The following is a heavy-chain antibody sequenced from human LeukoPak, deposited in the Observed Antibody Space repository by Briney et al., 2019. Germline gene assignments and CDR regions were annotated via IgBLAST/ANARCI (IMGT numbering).Heavy chain of an antibody. D-gene: IGHD3-3*01. V-gene: IGHV3-21*01. CDR2: ISSSSSYI. CDR3: ARAPTIFGVVTELFDY. CDR1: GFTFSSYS. Sequence: GGSLRLSCAASGFTFSSYSMNWVRQAPGKGLEWVSSISSSSSYIYYADSVKGRFTISRDNAKNSLYLQMNSLRAEDTAVYYCARAPTIFGVVTELFDYWGQGTLVTVSS. J-gene: IGHJ4*02.